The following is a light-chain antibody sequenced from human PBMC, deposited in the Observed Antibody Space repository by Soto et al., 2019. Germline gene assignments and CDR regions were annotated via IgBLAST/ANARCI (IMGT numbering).Light chain of an antibody. V-gene: IGLV2-11*01. J-gene: IGLJ2*01. CDR3: CSYADNTRV. Sequence: QSALTQPRSVSGSPGQSVTISCTGTGSDVGDYNYVSWYQQHPDKAPKLMIYDVSTRPSGVPDRFSGSKSGNTASLTISGLQAEDEADYYCCSYADNTRVFGGGTKLTVL. CDR2: DVS. CDR1: GSDVGDYNY.